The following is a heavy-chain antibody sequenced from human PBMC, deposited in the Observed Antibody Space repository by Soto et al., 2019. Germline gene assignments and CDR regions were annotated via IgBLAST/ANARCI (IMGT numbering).Heavy chain of an antibody. CDR3: AHNIVGANYGGAYYCYGMDV. CDR2: FFSNDEK. D-gene: IGHD1-26*01. Sequence: GPTLPEPPLAITPPRTISACSLSNVSMGVSCIRQPPGKALEWLAHFFSNDEKNYGTSLKRRLTISKDTTKSQVVLTMANMDPVDTATYYCAHNIVGANYGGAYYCYGMDVWGQGTTVTVSS. V-gene: IGHV2-26*03. J-gene: IGHJ6*02. CDR1: ACSLSNVSMG.